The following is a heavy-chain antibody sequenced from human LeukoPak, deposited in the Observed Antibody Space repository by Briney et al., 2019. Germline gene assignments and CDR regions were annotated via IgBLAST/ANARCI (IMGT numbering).Heavy chain of an antibody. V-gene: IGHV4-59*12. CDR2: IYYSGST. CDR3: ARGSQNAFDF. Sequence: SETLSLTCTVSGGSISSYYWGWIRQPPGKGLEWIGYIYYSGSTNYNPSLKSRVTISLDASKNQFSLKLSSLTAADTAVYYCARGSQNAFDFWGQGTLVTVSS. J-gene: IGHJ4*02. D-gene: IGHD1-1*01. CDR1: GGSISSYY.